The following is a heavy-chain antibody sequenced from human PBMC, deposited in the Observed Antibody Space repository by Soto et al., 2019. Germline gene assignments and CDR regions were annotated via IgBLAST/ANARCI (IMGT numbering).Heavy chain of an antibody. CDR1: GFTVSGNH. J-gene: IGHJ4*02. D-gene: IGHD6-6*01. Sequence: GGSLRLSCAASGFTVSGNHMTWVRQAPGKGLEYVSVIYSGGSTFYADPVRGRFTISRDNSKNTLYLQMNSLRVEDTAVYYCVRDIAAPPAYWGQGTLVTVSS. V-gene: IGHV3-66*01. CDR3: VRDIAAPPAY. CDR2: IYSGGST.